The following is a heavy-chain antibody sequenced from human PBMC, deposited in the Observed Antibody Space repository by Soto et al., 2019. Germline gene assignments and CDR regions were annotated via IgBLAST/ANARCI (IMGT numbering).Heavy chain of an antibody. J-gene: IGHJ4*02. CDR3: ARVSARWAGTTPDN. CDR1: GGSISSGDFY. Sequence: SETLSLTCTVSGGSISSGDFYWSWVRQPPGKGLEWIGHIYYSGSTYYNPSLKSRVIISVDTSKNQFSLKVSSVTAADTAVYYCARVSARWAGTTPDNWGQGILVTVSS. D-gene: IGHD1-1*01. CDR2: IYYSGST. V-gene: IGHV4-30-4*01.